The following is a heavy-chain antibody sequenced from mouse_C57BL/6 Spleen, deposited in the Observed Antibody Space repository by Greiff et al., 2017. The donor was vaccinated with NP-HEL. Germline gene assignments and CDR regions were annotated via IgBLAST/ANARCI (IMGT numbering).Heavy chain of an antibody. V-gene: IGHV1-80*01. D-gene: IGHD1-1*01. J-gene: IGHJ3*01. Sequence: QVQLQQSGAELVKPGASVKISCKASGYAFSSYWMNWVKQRPGKGLEWIGQIYPGDGDTNYNGKFKGKATLTADKSSSTAYMQLSSLTSEDSAVYFCAREDYYGSSLAWFAYWGQGTLVTVSA. CDR3: AREDYYGSSLAWFAY. CDR2: IYPGDGDT. CDR1: GYAFSSYW.